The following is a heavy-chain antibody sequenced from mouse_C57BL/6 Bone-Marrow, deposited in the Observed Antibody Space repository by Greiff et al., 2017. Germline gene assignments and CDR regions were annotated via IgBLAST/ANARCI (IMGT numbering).Heavy chain of an antibody. CDR3: ARSGWFFDY. CDR1: GYTFTSYG. CDR2: IYPRSGNT. J-gene: IGHJ2*01. V-gene: IGHV1-81*01. Sequence: QVQLQQSGAELARPGASVKLSCKASGYTFTSYGISWVKQRTGQGLEWIGEIYPRSGNTYYNEKFKGKATLTVDKSSSTAYMELRSLTSADAAVYFCARSGWFFDYWGQGTTLTVSA. D-gene: IGHD2-3*01.